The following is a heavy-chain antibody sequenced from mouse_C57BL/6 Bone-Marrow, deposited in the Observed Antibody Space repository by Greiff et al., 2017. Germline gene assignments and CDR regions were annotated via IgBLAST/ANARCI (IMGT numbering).Heavy chain of an antibody. Sequence: VQGVASGAELVRPGTSVKMSCKASGYTFTNYWIGWAKQRPGHGLEWIGDIYPGGGYTNYNEKFKGKATLTADKSSSTAYMQFSSLTSEDSAVYYCATYDYDGGAWFAYWGQGTLVTVSA. CDR1: GYTFTNYW. CDR2: IYPGGGYT. J-gene: IGHJ3*01. V-gene: IGHV1-63*01. D-gene: IGHD2-4*01. CDR3: ATYDYDGGAWFAY.